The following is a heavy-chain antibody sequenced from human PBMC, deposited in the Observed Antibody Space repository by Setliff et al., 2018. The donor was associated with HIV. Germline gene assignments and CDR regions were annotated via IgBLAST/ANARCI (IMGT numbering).Heavy chain of an antibody. J-gene: IGHJ6*02. CDR3: ARSGPSGYYGSGSPYYYNYGMDV. D-gene: IGHD3-10*01. CDR1: GGTSNTYA. V-gene: IGHV1-18*01. Sequence: AASVKVSCKASGGTSNTYAMNWVRQAPGQGLEWMGWVSAYSGETFSTLKFRDRVTLTTDTSTNTAHMELRSLRSDDTAVYYCARSGPSGYYGSGSPYYYNYGMDVWGQGTTVTVSS. CDR2: VSAYSGET.